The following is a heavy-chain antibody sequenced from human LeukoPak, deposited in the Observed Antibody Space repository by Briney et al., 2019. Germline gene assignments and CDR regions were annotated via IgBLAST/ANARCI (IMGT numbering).Heavy chain of an antibody. CDR2: IYHSGSA. CDR3: ARVGKIWFGDQIYFDY. D-gene: IGHD3-10*01. Sequence: PSETLSLTCTVSGGSISSGGYYWSWIRQPPGKGLEWIGYIYHSGSAYYNPSLKSRVTISVDRSKNQFSLKLSSVTAADTAVYYCARVGKIWFGDQIYFDYWGQGTLVTVSS. CDR1: GGSISSGGYY. J-gene: IGHJ4*02. V-gene: IGHV4-30-2*01.